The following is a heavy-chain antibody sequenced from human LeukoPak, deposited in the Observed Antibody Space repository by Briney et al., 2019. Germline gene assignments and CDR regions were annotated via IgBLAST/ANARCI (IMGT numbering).Heavy chain of an antibody. V-gene: IGHV1-24*01. CDR1: GYTLTELS. D-gene: IGHD2-2*01. Sequence: ASVKVSCKVSGYTLTELSMHWVRQAPGKGLEWMGGFDPEDGETIYAQKFQGRVTITRNTSISTAYMELSSLRSEDTAVYYCARGGRCSSTSCYLRPTKRVQKFDYWGQGTLVTVSS. J-gene: IGHJ4*02. CDR2: FDPEDGET. CDR3: ARGGRCSSTSCYLRPTKRVQKFDY.